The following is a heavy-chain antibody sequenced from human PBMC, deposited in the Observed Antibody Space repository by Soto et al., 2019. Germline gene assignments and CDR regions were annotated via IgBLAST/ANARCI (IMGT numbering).Heavy chain of an antibody. CDR1: GFTFSSYS. CDR3: ARDWGDYISCDAFDI. J-gene: IGHJ3*02. V-gene: IGHV3-21*01. Sequence: EVQLVESGGGLVKPGGSLRLSCAASGFTFSSYSMNWVRQAPGKGLEWVSSISSNSNYIYNADSVKGRFTISRDNAWNSMFLSMNSLGAEETAVDYGARDWGDYISCDAFDIWGQGTMVTVSS. CDR2: ISSNSNYI. D-gene: IGHD4-17*01.